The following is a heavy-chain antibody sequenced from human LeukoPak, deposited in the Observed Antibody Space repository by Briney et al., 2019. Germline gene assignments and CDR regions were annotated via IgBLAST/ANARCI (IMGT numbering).Heavy chain of an antibody. Sequence: QSGGFLRLSCVASGFTFSSFSMHWVRQSPGNRLEWVAVISHDGSHQSYADSVKGRFTISRGNSKNILSLQMNSVRPEDTGLFYCARDPNRLADYGGDYFDHWGQGTLVTVSS. CDR2: ISHDGSHQ. D-gene: IGHD4-23*01. J-gene: IGHJ4*02. V-gene: IGHV3-30*04. CDR3: ARDPNRLADYGGDYFDH. CDR1: GFTFSSFS.